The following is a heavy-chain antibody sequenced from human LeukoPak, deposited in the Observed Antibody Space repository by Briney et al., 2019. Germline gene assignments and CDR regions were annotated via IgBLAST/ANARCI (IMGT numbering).Heavy chain of an antibody. J-gene: IGHJ4*02. D-gene: IGHD1-14*01. CDR3: ARDFTGTTSSIFDY. CDR2: VFYDGSNK. Sequence: PGGSLRLSCAASGFTFTSCALHWVRQAPGKGLEWVAVVFYDGSNKYYADSVKGRFTVSRDNSRNTLHLQMNGLRPEDTAVYYCARDFTGTTSSIFDYWGPGTPVIVSS. V-gene: IGHV3-30*04. CDR1: GFTFTSCA.